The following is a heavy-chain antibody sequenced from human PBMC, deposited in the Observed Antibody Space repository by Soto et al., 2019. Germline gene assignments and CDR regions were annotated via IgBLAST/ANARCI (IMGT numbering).Heavy chain of an antibody. CDR2: IYHSGST. J-gene: IGHJ4*02. CDR1: GGSISSGGYS. D-gene: IGHD3-9*01. Sequence: QLQLQESGSGLVKPSQTLSLTCAVSGGSISSGGYSWSWIRQPPGKGLEWIGYIYHSGSTYYNPSLTSRVTISVDRSKNQFSLKLSSVTAADTAVYYCARVSNSDILTGNFDYWGQGTLVTVSS. CDR3: ARVSNSDILTGNFDY. V-gene: IGHV4-30-2*01.